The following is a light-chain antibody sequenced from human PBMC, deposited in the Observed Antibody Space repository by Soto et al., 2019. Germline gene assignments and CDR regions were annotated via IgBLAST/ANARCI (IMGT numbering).Light chain of an antibody. Sequence: QSVLTQPPSASGSPGQSVTISCTGTSRVVGGYNFVSWYQQHPGKAPKLMIYEVDKRPSGVPDRFSGSKSGNTASLTVSVLQAEDEADYYCISYAVTTSYVFGTGTKVTVL. J-gene: IGLJ1*01. V-gene: IGLV2-8*01. CDR2: EVD. CDR1: SRVVGGYNF. CDR3: ISYAVTTSYV.